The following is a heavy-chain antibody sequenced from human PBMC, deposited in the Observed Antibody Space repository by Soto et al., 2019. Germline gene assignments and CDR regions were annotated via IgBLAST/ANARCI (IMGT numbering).Heavy chain of an antibody. D-gene: IGHD1-26*01. Sequence: PSETLSLTCTVTRGSVSSQTHFWTWIRQPPGKGLEWISYKYYSGISNYNPSLQSRVTISVDTSKNQFSLRLTSVTAADTAVYYCVREDMSGTYYFDAWGQGALVTVSS. CDR1: RGSVSSQTHF. J-gene: IGHJ4*02. CDR2: KYYSGIS. V-gene: IGHV4-61*01. CDR3: VREDMSGTYYFDA.